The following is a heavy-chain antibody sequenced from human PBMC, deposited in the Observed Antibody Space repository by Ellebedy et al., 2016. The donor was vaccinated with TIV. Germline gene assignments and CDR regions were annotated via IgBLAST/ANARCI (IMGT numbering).Heavy chain of an antibody. CDR3: ARPGGRVAGWYYFDY. CDR1: GHSFTSYW. D-gene: IGHD6-19*01. J-gene: IGHJ4*02. Sequence: KVSCKGSGHSFTSYWIGWVRQMPGKGLEWMGIIYPGDSETRYSPAFQGQVTISADKSINTVYLHWSSLKASDTAIYYCARPGGRVAGWYYFDYWGQGTLVTVSS. V-gene: IGHV5-51*01. CDR2: IYPGDSET.